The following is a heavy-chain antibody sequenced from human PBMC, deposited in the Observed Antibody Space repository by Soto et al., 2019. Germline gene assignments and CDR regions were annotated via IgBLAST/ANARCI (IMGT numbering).Heavy chain of an antibody. CDR3: ASRSSGWYFDY. V-gene: IGHV3-23*01. D-gene: IGHD6-19*01. CDR1: GFTFSSYA. CDR2: ISGSDGTT. Sequence: GGSLRLSCAASGFTFSSYAMSWFRQAPGKGLEWVSVISGSDGTTYYADSVKGRFTISRDNSKNTLYLQMSSLRAEDTAVYYCASRSSGWYFDYWGQGTLVTVSS. J-gene: IGHJ4*02.